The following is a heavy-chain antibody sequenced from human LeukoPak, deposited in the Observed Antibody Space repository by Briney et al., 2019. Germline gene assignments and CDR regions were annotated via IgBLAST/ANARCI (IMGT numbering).Heavy chain of an antibody. V-gene: IGHV4-34*01. CDR3: ARESRSGSS. CDR2: INHSGST. CDR1: GGSFSGYY. D-gene: IGHD3-22*01. J-gene: IGHJ5*02. Sequence: PETLSLTCAVYGGSFSGYYWSWIRQPPGKGLEWIGEINHSGSTNYNPSLKSRVTISVDTSKNQFSLKLSSVTAADTAVYYCARESRSGSSWGQGTLVTVSS.